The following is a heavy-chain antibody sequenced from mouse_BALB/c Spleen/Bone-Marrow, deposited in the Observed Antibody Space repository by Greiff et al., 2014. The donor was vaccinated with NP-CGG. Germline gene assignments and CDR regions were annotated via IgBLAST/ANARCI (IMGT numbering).Heavy chain of an antibody. V-gene: IGHV1-26*01. Sequence: EVQLQESGPELVKPGASVKMSCKASGYTFTDYYMKWVKQNHGKSLEWIGDINPNNGDTFYNQKFKAKATLTVDKSSSTAYLQVNSLTSEDSAVYYCARGTRATYYWRHATLATV. CDR2: INPNNGDT. D-gene: IGHD3-1*01. CDR1: GYTFTDYY. CDR3: ARGTRATYY. J-gene: IGHJ3*01.